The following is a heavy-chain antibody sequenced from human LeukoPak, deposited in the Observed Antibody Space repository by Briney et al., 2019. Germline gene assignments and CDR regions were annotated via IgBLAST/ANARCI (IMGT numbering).Heavy chain of an antibody. CDR3: AKDLTATIWGGPRNAFDI. Sequence: GGSLRLSCAASGFTFSSYGMHWVRQAPGKGLEWVAFIRYDGSNKYYADSVKGRFTISRDNSKNTLYLQMNSLRAEDTAVYYCAKDLTATIWGGPRNAFDIWGQGTMVTVSS. CDR2: IRYDGSNK. CDR1: GFTFSSYG. V-gene: IGHV3-30*02. J-gene: IGHJ3*02. D-gene: IGHD5-12*01.